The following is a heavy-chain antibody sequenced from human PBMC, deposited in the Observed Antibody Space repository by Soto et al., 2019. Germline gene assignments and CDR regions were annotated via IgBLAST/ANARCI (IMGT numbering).Heavy chain of an antibody. CDR2: INHSGST. CDR3: ARGSYQPLLPYPNWFDP. Sequence: SETLSLTCAVYGGSFSGYYWSWIRQPPGKGLEWIGEINHSGSTNYNPSLKSRVTISVDTSKNQFSLKLSSVTAADTAVYYCARGSYQPLLPYPNWFDPWGQGTLVTSPQ. CDR1: GGSFSGYY. D-gene: IGHD2-2*01. V-gene: IGHV4-34*01. J-gene: IGHJ5*02.